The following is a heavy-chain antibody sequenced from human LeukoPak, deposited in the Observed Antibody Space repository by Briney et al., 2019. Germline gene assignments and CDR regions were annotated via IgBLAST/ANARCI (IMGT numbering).Heavy chain of an antibody. J-gene: IGHJ4*01. D-gene: IGHD2/OR15-2a*01. V-gene: IGHV3-23*01. CDR1: GFTFTSYA. CDR2: ISDSGGST. Sequence: GSLXLSCAASGFTFTSYAMSWVRQAPGKGLEWVSTISDSGGSTYYADSVKGRFTISRDNSNNTLYLQMNSLRAEDTAVYYCAKRILDYWGRGTLVTVSS. CDR3: AKRILDY.